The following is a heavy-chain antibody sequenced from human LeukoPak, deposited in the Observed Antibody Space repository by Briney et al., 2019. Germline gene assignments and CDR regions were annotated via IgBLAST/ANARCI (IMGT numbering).Heavy chain of an antibody. CDR1: GFTFSSYS. CDR2: ISSSSNYI. CDR3: AREMAAGTFDY. Sequence: GGSLRLSCAASGFTFSSYSMKWVRQAPGKGLEWVSSISSSSNYIYYADSVKGRLTISRDNAKNSLYLQMNSLRAEDTAVYFCAREMAAGTFDYWGQGALVTVSS. J-gene: IGHJ4*02. V-gene: IGHV3-21*01. D-gene: IGHD5-24*01.